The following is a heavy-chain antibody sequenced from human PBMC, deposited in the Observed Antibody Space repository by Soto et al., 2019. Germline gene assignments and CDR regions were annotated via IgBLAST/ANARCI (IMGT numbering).Heavy chain of an antibody. CDR1: GGTFSSYA. Sequence: GSSVKVSCNASGGTFSSYAISWVRQAPGQGLEWMGGIIPLFGTANYAQKFQGRVTITADESTSTAYMELSSLRSEETAVYYCAREKQSLRWGEYFDYWGQGTLVTVSS. CDR2: IIPLFGTA. J-gene: IGHJ4*02. D-gene: IGHD3-16*01. CDR3: AREKQSLRWGEYFDY. V-gene: IGHV1-69*13.